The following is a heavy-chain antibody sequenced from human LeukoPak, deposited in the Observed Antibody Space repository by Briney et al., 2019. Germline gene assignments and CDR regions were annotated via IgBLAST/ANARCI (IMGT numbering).Heavy chain of an antibody. V-gene: IGHV3-9*01. Sequence: GGSLRLSCAASGFTFDDYAMHWVRQAPGKGLEWVSGISWNSGSIGYADSVKGRFTISRDNAKNSLYLQMNSLRAEDTAVYYCARTSYFYDSSDYYYFFDYWGQGTLVTVSS. D-gene: IGHD3-22*01. CDR3: ARTSYFYDSSDYYYFFDY. CDR2: ISWNSGSI. J-gene: IGHJ4*02. CDR1: GFTFDDYA.